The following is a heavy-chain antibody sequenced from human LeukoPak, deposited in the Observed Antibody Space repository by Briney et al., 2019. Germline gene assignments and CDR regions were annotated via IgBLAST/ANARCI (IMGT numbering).Heavy chain of an antibody. D-gene: IGHD6-13*01. CDR3: ASIAAAGTDDS. CDR2: IWYDGSNK. CDR1: GFPFSDYS. Sequence: PGGSLRHSCAASGFPFSDYSMNWVRQAPGKGLEWVAVIWYDGSNKYYADSVKGRFTICRDNSKNTLYLQMNSLRAEDTAVYYCASIAAAGTDDSWGQGTLVTVSS. J-gene: IGHJ4*02. V-gene: IGHV3-33*08.